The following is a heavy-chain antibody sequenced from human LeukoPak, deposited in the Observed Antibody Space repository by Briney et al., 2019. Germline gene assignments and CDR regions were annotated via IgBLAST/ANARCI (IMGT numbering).Heavy chain of an antibody. Sequence: SETLSLTCAVYGGSFSGYYWSWIRQPPGKGLEWIGEINHSGSTNYNPSLKSRVTISVDTSKNQFSLKLSSVTAADTAVYYCARHDGSSGMDVWGQGTTVTVSS. CDR1: GGSFSGYY. J-gene: IGHJ6*02. CDR3: ARHDGSSGMDV. D-gene: IGHD2-2*01. CDR2: INHSGST. V-gene: IGHV4-34*01.